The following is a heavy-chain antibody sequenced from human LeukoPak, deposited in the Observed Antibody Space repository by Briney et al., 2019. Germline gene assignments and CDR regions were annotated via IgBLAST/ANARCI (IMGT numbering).Heavy chain of an antibody. J-gene: IGHJ3*02. CDR2: IYTSGST. Sequence: SETLSLTCTVSGGSISSYYWSWIRQPAGKELEWIGRIYTSGSTNYNPSLKSRVTMSVDTSKNQFSLKLSSVTAADTAVYYCARDGSGSYYDRSAFDIWGQGTMVTVSS. CDR3: ARDGSGSYYDRSAFDI. CDR1: GGSISSYY. V-gene: IGHV4-4*07. D-gene: IGHD1-26*01.